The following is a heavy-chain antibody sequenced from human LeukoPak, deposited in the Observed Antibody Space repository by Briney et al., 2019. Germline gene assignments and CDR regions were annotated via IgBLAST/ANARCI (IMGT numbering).Heavy chain of an antibody. D-gene: IGHD2-8*01. Sequence: GSLRLSCAVSGFTFNGYWMSWIRQPPGKGLEWIGEINHSGSTNYNPSLRSRVTISVDTSKNQFSLKLSSVTAADTAVYYCARGRGCFGYWGQGTLVTVSS. CDR3: ARGRGCFGY. J-gene: IGHJ4*02. V-gene: IGHV4-34*01. CDR1: GFTFNGYW. CDR2: INHSGST.